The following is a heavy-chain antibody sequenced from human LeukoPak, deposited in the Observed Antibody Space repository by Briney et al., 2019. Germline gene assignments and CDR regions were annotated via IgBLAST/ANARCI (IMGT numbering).Heavy chain of an antibody. V-gene: IGHV3-30*03. CDR2: ISYDGSNK. J-gene: IGHJ5*02. Sequence: PGGSLRLSCAASGFTFSSYGMHWARQAPGKGLEWVAVISYDGSNKYYADSVEGRFTISRDNSKNTLYLQMNSLRAEDTAVYYCSGPKDIPWGQGTLVTVSS. CDR1: GFTFSSYG. D-gene: IGHD2-15*01. CDR3: SGPKDIP.